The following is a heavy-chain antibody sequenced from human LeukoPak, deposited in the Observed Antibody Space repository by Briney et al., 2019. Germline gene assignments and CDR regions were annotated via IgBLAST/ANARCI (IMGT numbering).Heavy chain of an antibody. V-gene: IGHV3-30-3*01. J-gene: IGHJ4*02. Sequence: GRSLRLSCAASGFPFSSYAMHWVRQAPGKGLEWVAVISYDGSNKYYADSVKGRFTISRDNSKNTLYLQMDSLSAEDTAVYYCATAGTGSYPRWGQGTLVTVSS. CDR3: ATAGTGSYPR. D-gene: IGHD1-1*01. CDR2: ISYDGSNK. CDR1: GFPFSSYA.